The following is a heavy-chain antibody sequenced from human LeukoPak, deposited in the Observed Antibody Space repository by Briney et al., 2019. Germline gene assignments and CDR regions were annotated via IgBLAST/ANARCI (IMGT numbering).Heavy chain of an antibody. CDR2: INWNGGST. Sequence: PGGSLRLSCAASGFTFDDYGMSWVRQAPGKGLEWVSGINWNGGSTGYADSVKGRFTISRDNAKNSLYLQMNSLRAEDTALYYCARGYYGSGSYFHYFDYWGQGTLVTVSS. CDR3: ARGYYGSGSYFHYFDY. D-gene: IGHD3-10*01. J-gene: IGHJ4*02. V-gene: IGHV3-20*04. CDR1: GFTFDDYG.